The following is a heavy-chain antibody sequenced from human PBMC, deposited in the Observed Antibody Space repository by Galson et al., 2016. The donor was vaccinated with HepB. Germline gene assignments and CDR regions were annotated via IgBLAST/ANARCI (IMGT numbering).Heavy chain of an antibody. D-gene: IGHD4-17*01. Sequence: SETLSLTCAVSGDSISSGGYYWSWLRQPPGKGLEWIGEIRHSGSTNYSPSPKSRVPIPVDTSKNQFSLKLSSVTAADTAVYYCARGDNPDYGDYASAYYYMDVWGKGTTVTVSS. J-gene: IGHJ6*03. CDR3: ARGDNPDYGDYASAYYYMDV. CDR1: GDSISSGGYY. V-gene: IGHV4-34*01. CDR2: IRHSGST.